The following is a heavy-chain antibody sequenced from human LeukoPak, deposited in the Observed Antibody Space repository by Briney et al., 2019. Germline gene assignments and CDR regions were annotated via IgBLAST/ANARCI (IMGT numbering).Heavy chain of an antibody. CDR3: ATDLFQYYDSSGYYSDY. V-gene: IGHV1-24*01. CDR2: FDPEDGKT. CDR1: GYTLTELS. D-gene: IGHD3-22*01. Sequence: ASVKVSCKVSGYTLTELSMHWVRQAPGKGLEWMGGFDPEDGKTIYAQKFQGRVTMTEDTSTDTAYMELSSLRSEDTAVYYCATDLFQYYDSSGYYSDYWGQGTLVTVSS. J-gene: IGHJ4*02.